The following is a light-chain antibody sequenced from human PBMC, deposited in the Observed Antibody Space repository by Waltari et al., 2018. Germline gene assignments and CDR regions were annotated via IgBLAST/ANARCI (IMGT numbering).Light chain of an antibody. Sequence: DIQLTQSPSTLSASIGDKVTITCRASRGVVTWLAWYQQRPGTPPKFLIYDASSLENGVPSRFSGSGSGTEFTLSITSLQPDDFATYYCQQYRSDSPTFGQGTKVEMK. CDR2: DAS. V-gene: IGKV1-5*01. CDR1: RGVVTW. J-gene: IGKJ1*01. CDR3: QQYRSDSPT.